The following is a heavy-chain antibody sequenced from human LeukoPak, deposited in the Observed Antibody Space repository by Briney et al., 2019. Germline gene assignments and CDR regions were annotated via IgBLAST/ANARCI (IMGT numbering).Heavy chain of an antibody. V-gene: IGHV4-39*07. CDR1: GGSISSNSHY. Sequence: RASETLSLTCTVSGGSISSNSHYWGWIRQPPGKGLEWIGNINYSGSTYYNPSLKSRIIISVDTSKNQFSLKLSSVTAADTAVYYCARTMVTAISKRPAVLDYWGQGTLVTVSS. D-gene: IGHD2-21*02. CDR3: ARTMVTAISKRPAVLDY. J-gene: IGHJ4*02. CDR2: INYSGST.